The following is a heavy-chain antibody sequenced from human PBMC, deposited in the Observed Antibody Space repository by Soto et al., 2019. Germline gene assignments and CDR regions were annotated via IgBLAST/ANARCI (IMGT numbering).Heavy chain of an antibody. Sequence: QVQLVESGGGLVKPGGSLRLSCAASGFTFSDYYMNWVRQAPGKGLEWVAYISASSSTIFYGDSVKGRFTISRDNAKTSLSLQMVSLRAEATGVYDCARRGGSSSHYFFYAMDVWGQGTTVTVS. J-gene: IGHJ6*02. V-gene: IGHV3-11*01. CDR2: ISASSSTI. CDR3: ARRGGSSSHYFFYAMDV. D-gene: IGHD1-26*01. CDR1: GFTFSDYY.